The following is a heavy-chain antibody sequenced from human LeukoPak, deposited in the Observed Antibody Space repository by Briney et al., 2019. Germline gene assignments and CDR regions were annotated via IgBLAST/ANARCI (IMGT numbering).Heavy chain of an antibody. J-gene: IGHJ4*02. CDR3: AKDLPDYGDYIEGY. D-gene: IGHD4-17*01. Sequence: PGGSLRLSCAASGFPFSSFGMNWVRQAPGKGLEWVSTISGSGGIIDYADSVKGRFTFSRDNSRNMVYLQMNSLRAEDTAVYYCAKDLPDYGDYIEGYWGQGTLVTVSS. CDR1: GFPFSSFG. CDR2: ISGSGGII. V-gene: IGHV3-23*01.